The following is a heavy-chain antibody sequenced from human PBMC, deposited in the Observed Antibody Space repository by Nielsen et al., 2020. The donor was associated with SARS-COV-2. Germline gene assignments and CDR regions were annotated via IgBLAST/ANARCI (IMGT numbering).Heavy chain of an antibody. Sequence: GESLKISCAASGFSFSDYYMSWIRQAPGKGLEWVSYISNTGYTNYADSVRGRFTISRENAKNSLYLQMNSLRAGDTAVYYCARGGYGWIGGGMDVWGQGTTVTVSS. D-gene: IGHD3-10*01. V-gene: IGHV3-11*06. J-gene: IGHJ6*02. CDR3: ARGGYGWIGGGMDV. CDR2: ISNTGYT. CDR1: GFSFSDYY.